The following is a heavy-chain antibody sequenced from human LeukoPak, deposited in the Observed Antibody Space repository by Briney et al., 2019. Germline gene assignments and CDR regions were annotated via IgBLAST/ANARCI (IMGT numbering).Heavy chain of an antibody. Sequence: GGSLRLSCAASGFTFSTYSMHWVRQAPGKGLEWVAVISYDGSNINYAESVKGRFTIARDNSKNTLYLQMNSLRAEDTAVYYCAIAVPAAMGSGYDSDVWGKGTTVTVSS. J-gene: IGHJ6*04. D-gene: IGHD2-2*01. CDR1: GFTFSTYS. CDR2: ISYDGSNI. CDR3: AIAVPAAMGSGYDSDV. V-gene: IGHV3-30*04.